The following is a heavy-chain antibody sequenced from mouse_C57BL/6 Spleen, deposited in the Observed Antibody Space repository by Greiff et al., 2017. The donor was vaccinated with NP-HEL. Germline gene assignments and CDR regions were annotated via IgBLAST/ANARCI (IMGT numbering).Heavy chain of an antibody. V-gene: IGHV1-69*01. Sequence: QVQLQQPGAELVMPGASVKLSCKASGYTFTSYWMHWVKQRPGQGLEWIGEIDPSDSYTNYNQKFKGKSTLTVDKSSSTAYMQLSSLTSEDSAVYYCARTYYYGRPWYFDVWGTGTTVTVSS. CDR3: ARTYYYGRPWYFDV. CDR1: GYTFTSYW. J-gene: IGHJ1*03. D-gene: IGHD1-1*01. CDR2: IDPSDSYT.